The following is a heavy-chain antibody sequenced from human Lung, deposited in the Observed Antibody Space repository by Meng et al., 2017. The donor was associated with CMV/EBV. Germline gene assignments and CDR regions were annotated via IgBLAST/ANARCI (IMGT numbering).Heavy chain of an antibody. Sequence: GGSLRLXCPASGFRFSSYEINWVGQTPGKGLEWVSYISGSGDTTNYADSLKGRFTISRDNAKNSLYLQMNSLRTEHTAVYYCARENGPMGGNCYYGLEVWGQGXTVTFSS. CDR2: ISGSGDTT. V-gene: IGHV3-48*03. CDR1: GFRFSSYE. D-gene: IGHD1-26*01. CDR3: ARENGPMGGNCYYGLEV. J-gene: IGHJ6*02.